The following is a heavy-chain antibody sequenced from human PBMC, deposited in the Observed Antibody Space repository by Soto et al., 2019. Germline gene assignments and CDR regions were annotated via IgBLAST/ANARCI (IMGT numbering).Heavy chain of an antibody. D-gene: IGHD6-19*01. CDR2: TYYRSKWYN. Sequence: SQTLSLTCAISGDSVSRNSAAWNWIRQSPSRGLEWLGRTYYRSKWYNDYAVSVKSRITINPDTSKNQFSLQLNSVTPEDTAVDYWARYSSGWYGDAFDIWGQGTMVTVSS. CDR3: ARYSSGWYGDAFDI. J-gene: IGHJ3*02. CDR1: GDSVSRNSAA. V-gene: IGHV6-1*01.